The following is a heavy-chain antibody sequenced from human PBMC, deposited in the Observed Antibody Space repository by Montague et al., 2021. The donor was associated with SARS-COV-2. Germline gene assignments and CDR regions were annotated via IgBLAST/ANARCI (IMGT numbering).Heavy chain of an antibody. D-gene: IGHD3-9*01. CDR1: GGSINSYY. CDR3: ARNHYTSGIYNSVIYFDL. Sequence: SETLSLTCTVSGGSINSYYWSWIRQSPGKGLEWIGYAYHNGSTNYNPSLKSRVTISVDTSKNQFSLNLNSMTAADTAVYYCARNHYTSGIYNSVIYFDLWGQGTLVTVSS. CDR2: AYHNGST. J-gene: IGHJ4*01. V-gene: IGHV4-59*08.